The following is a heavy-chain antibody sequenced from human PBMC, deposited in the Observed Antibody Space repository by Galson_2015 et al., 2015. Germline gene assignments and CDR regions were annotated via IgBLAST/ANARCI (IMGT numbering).Heavy chain of an antibody. V-gene: IGHV2-5*01. CDR3: AQSPKKLGIAFDY. Sequence: PALVKPTQTLTLTCTFSGFSLTSDGVGVGWIRQPPGKALEWVALIYWNDDKAYSPSLKSRLTITKDTSKNQVVLTMTDMHPVDTATYYCAQSPKKLGIAFDYWGQGTLVTVSS. CDR2: IYWNDDK. J-gene: IGHJ4*02. D-gene: IGHD7-27*01. CDR1: GFSLTSDGVG.